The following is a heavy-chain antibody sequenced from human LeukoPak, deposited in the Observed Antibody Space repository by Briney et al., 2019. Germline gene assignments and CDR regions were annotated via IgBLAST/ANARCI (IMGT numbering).Heavy chain of an antibody. V-gene: IGHV4-39*07. J-gene: IGHJ4*02. CDR2: ISNSGST. D-gene: IGHD1-26*01. CDR3: ATTTIRLGY. CDR1: GGSISSSSHY. Sequence: PSETLSLTCTVSGGSISSSSHYWGWIRQPPGKGLEWIGSISNSGSTYYNPSLKSRVTISVDTSNNQFSLKLSSMTAADTAVYYCATTTIRLGYWGQGTLVTVSS.